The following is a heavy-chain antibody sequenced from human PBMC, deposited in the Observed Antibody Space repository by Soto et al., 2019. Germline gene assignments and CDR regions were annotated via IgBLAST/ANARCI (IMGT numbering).Heavy chain of an antibody. V-gene: IGHV6-1*01. J-gene: IGHJ6*04. CDR2: TYYRSKWHN. CDR3: PSANAYPSSSGMVV. CDR1: GDSVSSNSAA. Sequence: QVQLQQSGPGLVKPSQTLSLTCAISGDSVSSNSAAWNWIRQSPSRGLAWLGRTYYRSKWHNNYAISAKSRLTISPDTSQTPCSLQLNSVTPEASALYYCPSANAYPSSSGMVVWGSGTTVTVSS. D-gene: IGHD6-6*01.